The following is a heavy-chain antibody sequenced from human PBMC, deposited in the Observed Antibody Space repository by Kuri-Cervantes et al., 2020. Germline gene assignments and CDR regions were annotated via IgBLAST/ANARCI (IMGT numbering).Heavy chain of an antibody. J-gene: IGHJ4*02. Sequence: LSLTCAASGFTFSGYGMYWVRQAPGKGLEWVAVIWYDGSNKYYADSVKVRFTISRDNSKNTLYLQMNSLRAEDTAVYYCARAVEPFETQWLVRSPFDYWGQGTLVTVSS. CDR1: GFTFSGYG. CDR3: ARAVEPFETQWLVRSPFDY. V-gene: IGHV3-33*01. CDR2: IWYDGSNK. D-gene: IGHD6-19*01.